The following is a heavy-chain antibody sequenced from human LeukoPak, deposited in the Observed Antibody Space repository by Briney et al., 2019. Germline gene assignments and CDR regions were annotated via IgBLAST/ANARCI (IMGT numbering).Heavy chain of an antibody. V-gene: IGHV1-69*06. Sequence: ASVKVSCKASGYTFTGYYMHWVRQAPGQGLEWMGGIIPIFGTANYAQKFQGRVTITADKSTSTAYMELSSLRSEDTAVYYCARDPGSPPDYWGQGTLVTVSS. CDR1: GYTFTGYY. D-gene: IGHD6-13*01. CDR2: IIPIFGTA. CDR3: ARDPGSPPDY. J-gene: IGHJ4*02.